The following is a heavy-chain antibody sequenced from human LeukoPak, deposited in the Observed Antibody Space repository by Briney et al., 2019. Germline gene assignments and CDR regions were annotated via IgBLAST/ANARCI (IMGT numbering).Heavy chain of an antibody. CDR3: ARNYDFWRYGMDV. CDR2: IIPILGIA. J-gene: IGHJ6*02. D-gene: IGHD3-3*01. Sequence: SVKVPCKASGGTFSSYAISWVRQAPGQGLEWMGRIIPILGIANYAQKFQGRVTITADKSTSTAYMELSSLRSEDTAVYYCARNYDFWRYGMDVWGQGTTVTVSS. CDR1: GGTFSSYA. V-gene: IGHV1-69*04.